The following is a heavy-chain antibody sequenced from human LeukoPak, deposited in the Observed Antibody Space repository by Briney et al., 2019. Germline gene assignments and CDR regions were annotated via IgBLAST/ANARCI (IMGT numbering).Heavy chain of an antibody. CDR3: ARGLTIFGVVNDAFDI. CDR2: INSDGSST. CDR1: GFTFSSYW. D-gene: IGHD3-3*01. Sequence: PGGSLGLSCEASGFTFSSYWMHWVRQAPGKGLVWVSLINSDGSSTIYADSVKGRFTISRDNVKNTLYLQMNSLRAEDTAVYYCARGLTIFGVVNDAFDIWGQGTMVTVSS. V-gene: IGHV3-74*01. J-gene: IGHJ3*02.